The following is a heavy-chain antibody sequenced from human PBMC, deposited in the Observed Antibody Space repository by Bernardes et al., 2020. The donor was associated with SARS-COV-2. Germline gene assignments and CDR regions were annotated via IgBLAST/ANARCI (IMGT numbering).Heavy chain of an antibody. CDR2: MSASTGAT. CDR3: ARESTSITIFGVVIRSGMDV. Sequence: GGSLRLSCAASGFKFSSYVMSWVRQIPGKGLDWVSSMSASTGATYYADSVKGRFTISRDNSQNTLYLQMNSLRAEDTAVYYCARESTSITIFGVVIRSGMDVWGQGTTVTVSS. V-gene: IGHV3-23*01. CDR1: GFKFSSYV. D-gene: IGHD3-3*01. J-gene: IGHJ6*02.